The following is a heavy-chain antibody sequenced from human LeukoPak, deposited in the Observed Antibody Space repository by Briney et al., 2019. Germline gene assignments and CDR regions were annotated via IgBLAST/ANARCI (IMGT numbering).Heavy chain of an antibody. J-gene: IGHJ4*02. CDR1: GGSISSGGFY. CDR2: IYYSGST. V-gene: IGHV4-31*03. Sequence: SETLSLTCTVSGGSISSGGFYWSWIRQHPGKGLEWIGYIYYSGSTFYNPSLKSRVAISLDKSKNQFSLNLRSVTAADTAVYYCARGGSFLGNYVYWGQGTLVTVSS. CDR3: ARGGSFLGNYVY. D-gene: IGHD3-16*01.